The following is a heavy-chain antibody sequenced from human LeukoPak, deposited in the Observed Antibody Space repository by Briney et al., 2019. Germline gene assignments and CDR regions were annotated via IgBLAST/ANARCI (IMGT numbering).Heavy chain of an antibody. CDR2: ISASGGST. D-gene: IGHD3-9*01. CDR3: ASRQYDILTGYDGALDI. CDR1: GFTFSTFA. J-gene: IGHJ3*02. Sequence: GGSLILSCAASGFTFSTFAMSWVRQAPGKGLEWVSIISASGGSTYYADSVKGRFTISRDHSKNTLYLQMNSLRAEATAVYYCASRQYDILTGYDGALDIWGQGTMVTVSS. V-gene: IGHV3-23*01.